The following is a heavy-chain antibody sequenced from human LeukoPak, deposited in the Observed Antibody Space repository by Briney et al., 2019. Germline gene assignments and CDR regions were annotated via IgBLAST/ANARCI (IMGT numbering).Heavy chain of an antibody. CDR2: IYHSGST. CDR3: AREAITMVRGEPSLFDY. Sequence: SETLSLTCTVSGYSISSGYYWGWIRQPPGKGLEWIGSIYHSGSTYYNPSLKSRVTISVDTSKNQFSLKLSSVTAADTAVYYCAREAITMVRGEPSLFDYWGQGTLVTVSS. CDR1: GYSISSGYY. J-gene: IGHJ4*02. V-gene: IGHV4-38-2*02. D-gene: IGHD3-10*01.